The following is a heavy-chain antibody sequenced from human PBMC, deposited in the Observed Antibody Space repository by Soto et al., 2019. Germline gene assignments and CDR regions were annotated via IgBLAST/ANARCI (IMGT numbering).Heavy chain of an antibody. CDR1: GFTFSDYY. D-gene: IGHD3-10*01. V-gene: IGHV3-11*06. CDR2: ISSSSSYT. Sequence: QVQMVESGGGLVKPGGSLILSCAASGFTFSDYYISWNRQAPGKGLEWFSYISSSSSYTNYADSVKRRFTISRDNAKNSLYLQMNSRRDDDTAVYYCARALRGSVVSWGQGTLVTDSS. J-gene: IGHJ5*02. CDR3: ARALRGSVVS.